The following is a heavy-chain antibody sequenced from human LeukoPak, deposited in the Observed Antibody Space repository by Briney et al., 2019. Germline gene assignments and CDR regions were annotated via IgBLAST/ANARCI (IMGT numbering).Heavy chain of an antibody. CDR2: ITSSSSSHI. V-gene: IGHV3-21*01. CDR1: GFTFSNYN. Sequence: GGSLRLSCAASGFTFSNYNMNWVRQAPGKGLEWVSSITSSSSSHIYYTDSVKGRFTISRDNAKNSLFLQINSLRVEDTAVYYCARDFPPDYWGQGTLVTVSS. J-gene: IGHJ4*02. CDR3: ARDFPPDY.